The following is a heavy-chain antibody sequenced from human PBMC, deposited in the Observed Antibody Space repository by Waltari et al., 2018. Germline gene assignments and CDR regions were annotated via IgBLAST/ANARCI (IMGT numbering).Heavy chain of an antibody. J-gene: IGHJ4*02. D-gene: IGHD7-27*01. V-gene: IGHV3-21*01. CDR3: VSGGWGFYFDY. CDR2: ISSSTTYI. Sequence: EVQLVESGGGLVKPGGSLRLPCGASGFGFSGYSMNWVRQAPGKGLEWVSSISSSTTYIHYADSVKGRFTISRDNAKNSLYLQMNSLRVEDTAVYYCVSGGWGFYFDYWGQGTVVTVSS. CDR1: GFGFSGYS.